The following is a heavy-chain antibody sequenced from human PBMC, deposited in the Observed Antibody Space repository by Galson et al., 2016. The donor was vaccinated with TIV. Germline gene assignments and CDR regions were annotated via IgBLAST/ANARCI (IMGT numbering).Heavy chain of an antibody. D-gene: IGHD5-18*01. J-gene: IGHJ6*02. V-gene: IGHV1-69*13. CDR1: GGSFSSYV. Sequence: SVKVSCKASGGSFSSYVFNWVRQAPGQGLEWMGNIIPLFGSANYAQKFQGRVTITADESTSTAYMELSRLRSEDTAMYYCATDRNTAMEPYYYYYGVDVGGQGTTVTLSS. CDR2: IIPLFGSA. CDR3: ATDRNTAMEPYYYYYGVDV.